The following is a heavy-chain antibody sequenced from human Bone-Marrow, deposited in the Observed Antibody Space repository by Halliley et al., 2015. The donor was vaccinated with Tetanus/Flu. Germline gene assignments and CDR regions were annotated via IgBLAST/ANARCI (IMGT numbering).Heavy chain of an antibody. CDR3: VLNGYYSLDY. CDR2: IYNEGGT. D-gene: IGHD3-3*01. J-gene: IGHJ4*02. Sequence: GRGPGGMGEIYNEGGTNYNPSLRSRVPISVDKSKNQFSRKLESVTAADTAVYYCVLNGYYSLDYWGPGTLVTVSS. V-gene: IGHV4-4*02.